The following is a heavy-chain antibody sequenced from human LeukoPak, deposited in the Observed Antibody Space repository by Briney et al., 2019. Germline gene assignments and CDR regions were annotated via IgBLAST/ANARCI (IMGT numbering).Heavy chain of an antibody. CDR2: INPNSGGT. CDR3: AREGVNYYDSSVYYY. J-gene: IGHJ4*02. V-gene: IGHV1-2*02. CDR1: GYTFTGYY. D-gene: IGHD3-22*01. Sequence: ASVKVSCKASGYTFTGYYMHWVRQAPGQGLGWMGWINPNSGGTNYAQKFQSRVTMTRDTSISTAYMELSRLRSDDTAVDYCAREGVNYYDSSVYYYWGQGPLVTVSS.